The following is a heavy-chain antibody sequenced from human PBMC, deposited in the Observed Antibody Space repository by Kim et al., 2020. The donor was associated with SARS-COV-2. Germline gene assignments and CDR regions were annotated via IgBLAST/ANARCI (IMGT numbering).Heavy chain of an antibody. V-gene: IGHV1-24*01. CDR2: FDPQYGET. D-gene: IGHD1-1*01. CDR1: GYTLTELS. CDR3: ATESFSGIVIYAVYH. J-gene: IGHJ4*02. Sequence: ASVKVSCKVSGYTLTELSIHWVRQAPGKGLEWIGNFDPQYGETVYAQNFQGRVRMTEDTSADTAYLELSSLRSEDTAVYYCATESFSGIVIYAVYHWGQGALVTVAS.